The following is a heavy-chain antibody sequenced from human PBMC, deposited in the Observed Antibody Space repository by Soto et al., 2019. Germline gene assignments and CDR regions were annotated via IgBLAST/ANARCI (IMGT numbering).Heavy chain of an antibody. V-gene: IGHV4-34*01. CDR1: GGSFSGYY. D-gene: IGHD6-13*01. CDR3: ARGRQPYSSSWYVFDE. CDR2: INHSGST. Sequence: SETLSLTCAVYGGSFSGYYWSWIRQPPGKGLEWIGEINHSGSTNYNPSLKSRVTISVDTSKNQFSLKLSSVTAADTAVYYCARGRQPYSSSWYVFDEWGQGTLVTVSS. J-gene: IGHJ4*02.